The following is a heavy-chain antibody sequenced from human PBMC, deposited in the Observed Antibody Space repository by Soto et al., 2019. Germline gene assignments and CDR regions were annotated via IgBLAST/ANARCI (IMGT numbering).Heavy chain of an antibody. CDR2: VFYSGSN. CDR1: GGSISSYY. V-gene: IGHV4-59*06. J-gene: IGHJ4*02. D-gene: IGHD3-22*01. CDR3: AGLKKDYYDSSGYYGFDY. Sequence: PSETLSLTCTVSGGSISSYYWSWIRQHPGKGLEWIGYVFYSGSNYYNPSLESRVIISLDTSKNQFSLKLSSVTAADTAVYYCAGLKKDYYDSSGYYGFDYWGQGTLVTVSS.